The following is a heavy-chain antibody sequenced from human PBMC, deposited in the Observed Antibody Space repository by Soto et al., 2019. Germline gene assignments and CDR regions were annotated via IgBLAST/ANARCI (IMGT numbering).Heavy chain of an antibody. CDR3: ARGGYSYGSTFPFDY. CDR2: INPNSGGT. D-gene: IGHD5-18*01. J-gene: IGHJ4*02. Sequence: QVQLVQSGAEVKKPGASVKVSCKASGYTFTGYYMHWVRQAPGQGLEWMGWINPNSGGTNYAQKFQGRATMTRDTSISTAYMELSRLRSDDTAVYYCARGGYSYGSTFPFDYWGQGTLVTVSS. CDR1: GYTFTGYY. V-gene: IGHV1-2*02.